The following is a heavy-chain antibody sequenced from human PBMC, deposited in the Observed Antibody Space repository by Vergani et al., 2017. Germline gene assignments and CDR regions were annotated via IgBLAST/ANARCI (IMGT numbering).Heavy chain of an antibody. D-gene: IGHD1-7*01. CDR3: ARVGTGTPFDY. Sequence: EVQLVESGGGLVQPGGSLRLSCAASGFTFSSYWMHWVRQAPGKVLVWVSRINSDGSSTIYADSVKGRFTISRDNAKNTLYVQMNSLRAEDTAVYYCARVGTGTPFDYGGQGTLVTVSS. J-gene: IGHJ4*02. CDR2: INSDGSST. V-gene: IGHV3-74*01. CDR1: GFTFSSYW.